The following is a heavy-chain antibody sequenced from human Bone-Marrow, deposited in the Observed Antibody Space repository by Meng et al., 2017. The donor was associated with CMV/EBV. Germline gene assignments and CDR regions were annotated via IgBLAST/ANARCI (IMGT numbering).Heavy chain of an antibody. D-gene: IGHD3-9*01. CDR3: ARDSNARYFDWFGYFDY. J-gene: IGHJ4*02. Sequence: ASVKVSCKASGYTFTSYGISWVRQAPGQGLEWMGGIIPSGGSASYAQKFQGRVTMTRDTSTSTVYMELSSLRSEDTAVYYCARDSNARYFDWFGYFDYWGQGTLVTFSS. CDR1: GYTFTSYG. CDR2: IIPSGGSA. V-gene: IGHV1-46*01.